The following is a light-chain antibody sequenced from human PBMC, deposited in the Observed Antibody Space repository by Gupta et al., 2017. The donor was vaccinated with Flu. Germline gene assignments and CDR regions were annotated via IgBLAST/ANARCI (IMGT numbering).Light chain of an antibody. CDR3: QSTDSSGSYV. Sequence: SYELTQPPSVSVSPGQTARITCSGDALPKQYAYWYQQKPGQAPVLVIYKDSERPSGIPERFSGSSSGTTVTLPISGVQAEDEADYYCQSTDSSGSYVFGTGTKVTVL. V-gene: IGLV3-25*02. J-gene: IGLJ1*01. CDR2: KDS. CDR1: ALPKQY.